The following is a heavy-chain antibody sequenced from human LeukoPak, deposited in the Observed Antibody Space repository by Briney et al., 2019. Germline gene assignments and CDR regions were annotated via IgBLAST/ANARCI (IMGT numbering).Heavy chain of an antibody. D-gene: IGHD1-1*01. V-gene: IGHV3-11*03. J-gene: IGHJ4*01. CDR2: IRKINTYT. CDR1: GFIFSDYY. CDR3: ATTPLSGSLGSPTENYYFDY. Sequence: GASLRLSCVASGFIFSDYYMSWIRQAPGKGLEWVSYIRKINTYTNYADSVKGRFTISRDNAKNSLYLQMDSLRVEDTAVYYCATTPLSGSLGSPTENYYFDYWGHGTLVTVSS.